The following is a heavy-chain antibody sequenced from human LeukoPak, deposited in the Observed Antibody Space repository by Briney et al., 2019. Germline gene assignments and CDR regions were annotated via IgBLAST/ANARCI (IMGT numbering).Heavy chain of an antibody. CDR2: ISLDGGNQ. J-gene: IGHJ4*02. CDR3: ARDPGGPDFFDF. D-gene: IGHD4-23*01. CDR1: GFAFNNYG. Sequence: PGGSLRLSWAASGFAFNNYGIHWVRQAPGKGLKWVTFISLDGGNQFYADSVKGRFTISRDSSKNMVYLQLSGLRPEDTAIYYCARDPGGPDFFDFWGKGTLVTVSS. V-gene: IGHV3-30*04.